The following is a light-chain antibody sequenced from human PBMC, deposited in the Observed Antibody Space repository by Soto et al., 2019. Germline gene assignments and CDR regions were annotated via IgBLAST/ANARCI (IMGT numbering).Light chain of an antibody. J-gene: IGKJ4*01. CDR1: QSVRTSY. V-gene: IGKV3D-20*02. CDR2: GTS. CDR3: QQRSNWPLT. Sequence: ETVLTHSPGTLSLSPCERATLSCRASQSVRTSYLAWYQQKPGHAPTLLISGTSSRATGIPDRFSGSGSGTDFTLTIRSIEPEDFAVYYCQQRSNWPLTFGGGTKVDIK.